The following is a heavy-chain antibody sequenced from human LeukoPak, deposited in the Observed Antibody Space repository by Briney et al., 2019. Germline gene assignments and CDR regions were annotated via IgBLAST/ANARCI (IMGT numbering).Heavy chain of an antibody. CDR1: GFTFSSYS. J-gene: IGHJ4*02. CDR2: ISSSSSYI. D-gene: IGHD6-19*01. Sequence: GGSLRLSCAASGFTFSSYSMNWVRQAPGKGLEWVSSISSSSSYIYYADSVKGRFTISRDNATNSLYLQMNSLRAEDTAVYYCARDGETRSGWYILIENFDYWGQGTLVTVSS. V-gene: IGHV3-21*01. CDR3: ARDGETRSGWYILIENFDY.